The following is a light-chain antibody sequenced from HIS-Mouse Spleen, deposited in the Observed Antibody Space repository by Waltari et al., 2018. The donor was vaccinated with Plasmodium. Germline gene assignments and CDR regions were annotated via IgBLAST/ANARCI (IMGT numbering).Light chain of an antibody. CDR2: EDS. V-gene: IGLV3-10*01. Sequence: SYELTQPPSVSVSPGQTASITCSGDKLGYKYACWYQQKSGQAPVLVIYEDSKRPSGIPERVAGSSSGTMATLTISGAQVEDEADYYCYSTDSSGNHRVFGGGTKLTVL. J-gene: IGLJ3*02. CDR3: YSTDSSGNHRV. CDR1: KLGYKY.